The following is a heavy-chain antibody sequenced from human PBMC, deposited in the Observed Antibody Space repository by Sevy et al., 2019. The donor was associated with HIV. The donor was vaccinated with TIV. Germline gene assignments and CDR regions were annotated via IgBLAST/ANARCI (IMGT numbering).Heavy chain of an antibody. CDR2: IYPGDSDT. D-gene: IGHD6-19*01. CDR3: ARPRGIAGAGASPYYFDY. J-gene: IGHJ4*02. V-gene: IGHV5-51*01. CDR1: GYSFTSYW. Sequence: GESLKISCKGSGYSFTSYWIGWVRQMPEKGLEWMGIIYPGDSDTRDCPSFQGQVTISADRSISTAYLQWSSLKASDTAMYYCARPRGIAGAGASPYYFDYWGQGTLVTVS.